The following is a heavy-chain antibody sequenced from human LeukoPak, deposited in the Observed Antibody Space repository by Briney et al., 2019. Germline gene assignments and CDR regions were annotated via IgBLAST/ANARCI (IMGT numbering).Heavy chain of an antibody. D-gene: IGHD7-27*01. Sequence: SETLSLTCTVSGGSISSGSYFWSWIRQPAGKGLEWIGRIYISGSTNYNPSLKSRVTISVDTSKNQFSLKLSSVTAADTAVYYCARGRQLGMDGRGVDYWGQGTLVTVSS. V-gene: IGHV4-61*02. CDR1: GGSISSGSYF. J-gene: IGHJ4*02. CDR2: IYISGST. CDR3: ARGRQLGMDGRGVDY.